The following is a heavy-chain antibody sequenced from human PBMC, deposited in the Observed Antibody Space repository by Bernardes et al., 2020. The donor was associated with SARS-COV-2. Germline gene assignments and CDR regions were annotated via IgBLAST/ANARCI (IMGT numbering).Heavy chain of an antibody. CDR1: GFSFSSYS. CDR3: ARNAMFDY. CDR2: VSTTSTTI. V-gene: IGHV3-48*02. J-gene: IGHJ4*02. Sequence: GGSLRLSCRASGFSFSSYSMNWVRQAPGKGPEWLSFVSTTSTTIYYADSVKGRFTISRDNAKNSLYLQMNSLRDEDTALYYCARNAMFDYWGQGTLVTVSS.